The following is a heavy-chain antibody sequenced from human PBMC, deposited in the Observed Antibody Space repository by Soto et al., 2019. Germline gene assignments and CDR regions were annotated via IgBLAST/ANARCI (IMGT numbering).Heavy chain of an antibody. CDR3: ARTGTTPPWFDP. D-gene: IGHD1-7*01. J-gene: IGHJ5*02. Sequence: PSETLSLTCTVSGGSISSGGYYWSWIRQHPGEGLEWIGYIYYSGSTYYNPSLKSRVTISVDTSKNQFSLKLSSVTAADTAVYYCARTGTTPPWFDPWGQGTLVTVSS. CDR1: GGSISSGGYY. CDR2: IYYSGST. V-gene: IGHV4-31*03.